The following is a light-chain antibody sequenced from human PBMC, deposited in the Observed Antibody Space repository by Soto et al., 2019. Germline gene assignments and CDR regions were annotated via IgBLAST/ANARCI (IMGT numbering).Light chain of an antibody. J-gene: IGLJ3*02. Sequence: QSAQTQPASVSGSPGQSITISCTGTSSDVGGYNYVSWYKQHPGKAPKLMIYDVSNRPSGVSNRFSGSKSGNTPSRTLSGLEVEDGVVYYSVSHPSSSSWVLGGGTRVTV. V-gene: IGLV2-14*01. CDR3: VSHPSSSSWV. CDR1: SSDVGGYNY. CDR2: DVS.